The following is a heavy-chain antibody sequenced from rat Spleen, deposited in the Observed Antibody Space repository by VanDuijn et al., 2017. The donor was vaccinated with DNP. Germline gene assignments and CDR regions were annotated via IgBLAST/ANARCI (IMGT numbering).Heavy chain of an antibody. Sequence: QVQLKESGPGLVQPSETLSLTCTVSGFSLTSYSVTWVRQSSGKGPEWMGKIWHDGDTAYNAALRSRLTISRDTYRNQVFLKKNSLQTDDTGTYYCTRDGSTGYAAYWGQGVMVTVSS. D-gene: IGHD4-1*01. J-gene: IGHJ2*01. CDR3: TRDGSTGYAAY. CDR1: GFSLTSYS. V-gene: IGHV2-63*01. CDR2: IWHDGDT.